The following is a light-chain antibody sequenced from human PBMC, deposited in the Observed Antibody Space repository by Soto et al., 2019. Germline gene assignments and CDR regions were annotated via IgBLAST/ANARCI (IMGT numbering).Light chain of an antibody. J-gene: IGKJ1*01. CDR3: QQYNSYSWT. CDR1: QTISSW. V-gene: IGKV1-5*01. CDR2: DAS. Sequence: DVQMTQSPSSLSASVGDEVTITCRASQTISSWLAWYQQKPGKAPKLLIYDASSLESGVPSRFSGSGSGTEFTLTISSLQPDDFATYYCQQYNSYSWTFSQGTKVDNK.